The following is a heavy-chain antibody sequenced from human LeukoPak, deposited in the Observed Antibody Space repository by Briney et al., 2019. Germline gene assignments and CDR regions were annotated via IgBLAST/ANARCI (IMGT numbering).Heavy chain of an antibody. J-gene: IGHJ4*02. V-gene: IGHV3-7*01. CDR2: IKHDGSDK. CDR1: GFTFSNYW. D-gene: IGHD1-26*01. CDR3: ARKGRVVGATTFDY. Sequence: GGSLRLSCAASGFTFSNYWMSWVRQAPGKGLEWVANIKHDGSDKYYLDSVKGRFTISRDNAKNSLYLQMNSLRAEDTAVYYCARKGRVVGATTFDYWGQGTLVTVSS.